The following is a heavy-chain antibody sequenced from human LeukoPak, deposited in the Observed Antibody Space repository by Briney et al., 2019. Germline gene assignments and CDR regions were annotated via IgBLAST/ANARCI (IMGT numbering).Heavy chain of an antibody. CDR1: GFTFSSYW. J-gene: IGHJ3*02. V-gene: IGHV3-7*01. CDR2: IKQDGSEK. CDR3: ARDKMEWLLSARVAGAFDI. Sequence: PGGSLRLSCAASGFTFSSYWMSWVRQAPGKGLEWVAHIKQDGSEKYYVDSVKGRFTISRDNAKNSLYLQMNSLRAEDTAVYYCARDKMEWLLSARVAGAFDIWGQGTMVTVSS. D-gene: IGHD3-3*01.